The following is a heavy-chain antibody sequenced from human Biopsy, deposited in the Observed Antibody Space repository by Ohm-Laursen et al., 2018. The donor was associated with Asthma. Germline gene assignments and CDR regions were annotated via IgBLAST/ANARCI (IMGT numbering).Heavy chain of an antibody. V-gene: IGHV4-39*01. CDR2: IHKNGIG. CDR3: ARQKLAAAEGPFDL. D-gene: IGHD6-13*01. Sequence: SETLSLTCTVSNGSISSNFYYWGWIRQPPGKGLEWVGSIHKNGIGYYKSSLKSRLTISVDTFKNQFSLKVTSVTAADTAVYYCARQKLAAAEGPFDLWGQGTMVTVSS. J-gene: IGHJ3*01. CDR1: NGSISSNFYY.